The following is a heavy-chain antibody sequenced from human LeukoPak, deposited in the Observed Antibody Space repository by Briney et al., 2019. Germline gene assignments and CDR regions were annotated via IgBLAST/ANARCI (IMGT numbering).Heavy chain of an antibody. V-gene: IGHV3-66*01. CDR3: ARSPLDSPYYDYVWGSYRPYYYGMDV. CDR2: IYSGGST. Sequence: GGSLRLSCAASGFTVSSNYMSWVRQSPGKGLEWVSVIYSGGSTYYADSVKGRFTISRDNSKNTLYLQINSLRAEDTAVYYCARSPLDSPYYDYVWGSYRPYYYGMDVWGQGTTVTVSS. CDR1: GFTVSSNY. D-gene: IGHD3-16*02. J-gene: IGHJ6*02.